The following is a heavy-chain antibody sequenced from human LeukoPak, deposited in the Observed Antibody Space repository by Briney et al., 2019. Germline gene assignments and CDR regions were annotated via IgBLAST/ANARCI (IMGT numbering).Heavy chain of an antibody. CDR1: GGSFSSNTYY. CDR2: IYYGGST. Sequence: PSETLSLTCTVSGGSFSSNTYYWGWIRQPPGKGLEWIGSIYYGGSTYYNPSLKSRVTISIHTSKNQFSLKLSSVTAADTAVYYCARRGNTGRSFDYWGQGTLVTVSS. CDR3: ARRGNTGRSFDY. J-gene: IGHJ4*02. D-gene: IGHD4-23*01. V-gene: IGHV4-39*01.